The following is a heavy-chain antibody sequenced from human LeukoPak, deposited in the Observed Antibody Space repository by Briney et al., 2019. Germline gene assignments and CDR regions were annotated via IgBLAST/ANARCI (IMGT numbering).Heavy chain of an antibody. J-gene: IGHJ3*02. CDR3: ARDSTVVMWGGEAFDI. CDR2: IKQDGSEK. Sequence: PGGSLRLSCAASGFTFSSYWMSWVRQAPGKGLEWVADIKQDGSEKYYVDSVKGRFTISRDNAKNSLYLQMNSLRAEDTAVYYCARDSTVVMWGGEAFDIWGQGTMVTVSS. D-gene: IGHD4-23*01. V-gene: IGHV3-7*01. CDR1: GFTFSSYW.